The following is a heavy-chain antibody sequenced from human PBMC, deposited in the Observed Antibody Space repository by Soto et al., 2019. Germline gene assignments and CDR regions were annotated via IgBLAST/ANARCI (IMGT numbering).Heavy chain of an antibody. D-gene: IGHD3-10*01. J-gene: IGHJ4*02. CDR1: GGSISSYY. CDR2: IYDSGST. CDR3: VRDPGTGEFFDY. V-gene: IGHV4-59*01. Sequence: QVQLQESGPGLVKPSETLSLTCTVSGGSISSYYWSWIRQPPGKGLEWIGYIYDSGSTNYKPSLKSRVTISVDTSKNQFSLKLSSVTAADTAVYYCVRDPGTGEFFDYWGQGTLVTVSS.